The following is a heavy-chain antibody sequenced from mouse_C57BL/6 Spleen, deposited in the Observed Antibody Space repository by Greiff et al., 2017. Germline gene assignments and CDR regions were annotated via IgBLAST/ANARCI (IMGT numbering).Heavy chain of an antibody. D-gene: IGHD2-5*01. V-gene: IGHV1-80*01. CDR2: IYPGDGDT. CDR1: GYAFSSYW. J-gene: IGHJ1*03. CDR3: ARSGYSNFYWYFEV. Sequence: QVQLKQSGAELVKPGASVKISCKASGYAFSSYWMNWVKQRPGKGLEWIGQIYPGDGDTNYNGKFKGKATLTADKSSSTAYMQLSSLTSEDSAVYFCARSGYSNFYWYFEVWGTGTTVTVSS.